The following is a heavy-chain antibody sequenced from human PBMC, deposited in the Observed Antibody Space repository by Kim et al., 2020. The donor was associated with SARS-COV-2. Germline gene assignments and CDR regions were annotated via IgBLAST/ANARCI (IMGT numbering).Heavy chain of an antibody. Sequence: GGSLRLSCAASGFTFSSYAMHWVRQAPGKGLEWVAVISYDGSNTYYADSVKGRFTISRDNSKNTLYLQMNSLRAEDTAVYYCARESVVSSSWFTTFDYWGQGTLVTVSS. V-gene: IGHV3-30-3*01. CDR3: ARESVVSSSWFTTFDY. CDR2: ISYDGSNT. CDR1: GFTFSSYA. D-gene: IGHD6-13*01. J-gene: IGHJ4*02.